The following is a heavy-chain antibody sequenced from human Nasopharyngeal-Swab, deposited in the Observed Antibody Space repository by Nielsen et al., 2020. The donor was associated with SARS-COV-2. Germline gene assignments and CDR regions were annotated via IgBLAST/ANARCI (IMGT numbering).Heavy chain of an antibody. CDR3: ARDDVGGALDI. CDR2: ITSNGGST. D-gene: IGHD3-16*01. Sequence: GGSLRLSCAASGFTFSSYAMHWVRQAPGKGLEYISGITSNGGSTYSANSVKGRFTISRDNSKNTLYLQMGSLRSEDMAVYYCARDDVGGALDIWGQGTMVTVSS. J-gene: IGHJ3*02. V-gene: IGHV3-64*01. CDR1: GFTFSSYA.